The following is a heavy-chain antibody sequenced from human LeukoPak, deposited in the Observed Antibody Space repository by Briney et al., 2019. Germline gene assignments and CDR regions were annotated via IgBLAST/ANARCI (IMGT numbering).Heavy chain of an antibody. CDR2: HASTGRHI. J-gene: IGHJ4*02. CDR1: GFTFNIFC. CDR3: ARFITGGFDY. Sequence: GGSLRLSCAASGFTFNIFCMSWVRQAPGKGLEWVSTHASTGRHIYYADSVKGRFTISRDSSMNFLYLQMDSLTADDTAIYHCARFITGGFDYWGQGALVTVSS. V-gene: IGHV3-21*01. D-gene: IGHD3-16*01.